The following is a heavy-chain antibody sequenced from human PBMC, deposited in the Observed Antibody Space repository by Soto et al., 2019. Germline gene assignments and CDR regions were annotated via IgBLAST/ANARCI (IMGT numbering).Heavy chain of an antibody. V-gene: IGHV3-73*01. CDR2: IRSKANSYAT. CDR3: ILYYYDSSGYYRFDY. D-gene: IGHD3-22*01. Sequence: GGSLRLSCAASGFTFSGAAMHWVRQASGRGLEWVGRIRSKANSYATAYAASVKGRFTISRDDSKNTAYLQMNSLKTEDTAVYYCILYYYDSSGYYRFDYWGQGTLVTVSS. J-gene: IGHJ4*02. CDR1: GFTFSGAA.